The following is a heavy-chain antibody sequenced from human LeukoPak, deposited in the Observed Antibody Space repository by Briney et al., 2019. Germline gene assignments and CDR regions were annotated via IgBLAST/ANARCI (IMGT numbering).Heavy chain of an antibody. CDR1: GFTFSNYW. CDR3: ARGNSGAFDI. J-gene: IGHJ3*02. V-gene: IGHV3-7*01. D-gene: IGHD3-10*01. CDR2: IKQDESEK. Sequence: PGGSLRLSCAASGFTFSNYWINWVRQAPGKGLEWVANIKQDESEKSYVDPVKGRFTISRDNTKNSLYLQMNSLRVEDTAVYCCARGNSGAFDIWGRGTMVTVSS.